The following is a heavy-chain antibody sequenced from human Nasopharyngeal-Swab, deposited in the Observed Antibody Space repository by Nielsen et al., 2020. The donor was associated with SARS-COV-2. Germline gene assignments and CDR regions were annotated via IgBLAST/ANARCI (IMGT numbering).Heavy chain of an antibody. V-gene: IGHV3-23*01. J-gene: IGHJ4*02. Sequence: GESLKISCAASGFTFSSYAMSWVRQAPGKGLEWVSAISGSGGSTYYADSVKGRFTISRDNSKNTLYLQMNSLRAEDTAVYYCARATVTTSNWGQGTVVTVSS. CDR2: ISGSGGST. CDR1: GFTFSSYA. CDR3: ARATVTTSN. D-gene: IGHD4-17*01.